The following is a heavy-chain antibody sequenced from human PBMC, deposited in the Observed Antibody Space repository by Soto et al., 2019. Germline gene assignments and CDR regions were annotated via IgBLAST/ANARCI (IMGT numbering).Heavy chain of an antibody. Sequence: VESLKVSCKGDGYTCTDYWVGWVRQMPGKGLAWMAIIYPGDSDSKYNPSFQGQVTISADKSITTTYLRWTSLKASDTAIYYCAASIFYYGMDVWGQGTTVTVTS. CDR3: AASIFYYGMDV. J-gene: IGHJ6*02. V-gene: IGHV5-51*01. CDR1: GYTCTDYW. CDR2: IYPGDSDS.